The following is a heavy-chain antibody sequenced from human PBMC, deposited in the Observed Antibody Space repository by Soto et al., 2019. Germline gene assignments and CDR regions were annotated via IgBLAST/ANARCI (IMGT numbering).Heavy chain of an antibody. V-gene: IGHV4-59*13. CDR3: ARVRERGYSYGLEY. J-gene: IGHJ4*02. D-gene: IGHD5-18*01. CDR2: IYYSGRN. Sequence: SETLSLTCTVSGGSISSYDWSLIRQRPGKGLEWIGYIYYSGRNNYNPSVKSRVNISVDTSKNQFSLKLISVTAADTAVYYCARVRERGYSYGLEYWGQGTLVTVSS. CDR1: GGSISSYD.